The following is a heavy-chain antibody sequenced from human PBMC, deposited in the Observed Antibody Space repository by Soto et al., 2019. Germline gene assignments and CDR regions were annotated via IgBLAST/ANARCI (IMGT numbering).Heavy chain of an antibody. CDR1: GGTFSSYA. V-gene: IGHV1-69*13. CDR2: IIPIFGTA. D-gene: IGHD2-21*02. Sequence: SVKVSCKASGGTFSSYAISWVLHPPGQGLEWMGGIIPIFGTANYAQKFQGRVTITADESTSTAYMELSSLRSEDTAVYYCARDPRHPDCGGDCSFRFDPWGQGTLVTVSS. J-gene: IGHJ5*02. CDR3: ARDPRHPDCGGDCSFRFDP.